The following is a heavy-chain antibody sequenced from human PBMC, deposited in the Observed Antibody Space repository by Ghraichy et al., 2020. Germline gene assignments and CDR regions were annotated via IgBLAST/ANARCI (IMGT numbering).Heavy chain of an antibody. J-gene: IGHJ4*02. D-gene: IGHD1-26*01. CDR3: ARGVYSGSYDF. CDR2: MNPNSGKT. Sequence: ASVKVSCKASGYTFGSYEIHWVRQATGQGLEWMGWMNPNSGKTGFAEKFQGRVTMTRDTSIFTAYMDLNSLRSEDTAVYYCARGVYSGSYDFWGQGTLVTVSS. V-gene: IGHV1-8*01. CDR1: GYTFGSYE.